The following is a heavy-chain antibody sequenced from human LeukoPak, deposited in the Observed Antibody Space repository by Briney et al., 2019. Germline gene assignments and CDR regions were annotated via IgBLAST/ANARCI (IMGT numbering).Heavy chain of an antibody. CDR2: IYYSGST. CDR1: GGSISSYY. CDR3: AKSNSSSPFWFDP. J-gene: IGHJ5*02. D-gene: IGHD6-13*01. Sequence: SETLSLTCTVSGGSISSYYWSWIRQPPGKGLEWIGYIYYSGSTNYNPSLKSRVTISVDTSKNQFSLKLSSVTAADTAVYYCAKSNSSSPFWFDPWGQGTLVTASS. V-gene: IGHV4-59*01.